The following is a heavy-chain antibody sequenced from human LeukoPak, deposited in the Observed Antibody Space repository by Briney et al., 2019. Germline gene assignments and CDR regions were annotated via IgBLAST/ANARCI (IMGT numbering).Heavy chain of an antibody. D-gene: IGHD1-26*01. CDR1: GFTFSDYG. J-gene: IGHJ3*02. V-gene: IGHV3-23*01. CDR3: ARGGSYLSAFDI. CDR2: IGGRGGST. Sequence: GGSLRLSCAASGFTFSDYGMSWVRQAPGKGLEWVSAIGGRGGSTYYADSVKGRFTISRDNSKNTLYLQMNSLRAEDTAVYYCARGGSYLSAFDIWGQGTMVTVSS.